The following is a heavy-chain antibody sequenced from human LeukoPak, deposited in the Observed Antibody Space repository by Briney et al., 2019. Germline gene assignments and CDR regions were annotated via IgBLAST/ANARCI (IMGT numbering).Heavy chain of an antibody. CDR2: IDANAKTT. Sequence: GGSLRLSCAASGFTFSNYWLHWVRQAPGKGLVWVSRIDANAKTTSYADSVKGRFTISTDNAKKTLYLQMNSLRAEDTAVYYCARVKDQLLFQYYYYMDVWGKGTTDTVSS. J-gene: IGHJ6*03. CDR3: ARVKDQLLFQYYYYMDV. D-gene: IGHD2-2*01. V-gene: IGHV3-74*01. CDR1: GFTFSNYW.